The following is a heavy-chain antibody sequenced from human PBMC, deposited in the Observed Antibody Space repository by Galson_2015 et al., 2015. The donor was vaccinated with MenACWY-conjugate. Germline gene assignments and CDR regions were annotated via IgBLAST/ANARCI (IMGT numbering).Heavy chain of an antibody. Sequence: CTVSGGSISSGSSYWSWIRQPAGTGLEWLGRIYTSGSSGSTNYNPSLKSRVTISVDTSKNQFSLKLSSVTAADTAVYYCASLGYCSTTSCYAFDDWGQGTLVTVSS. J-gene: IGHJ4*02. CDR1: GGSISSGSSY. CDR2: IYTSGSSGST. V-gene: IGHV4-61*02. CDR3: ASLGYCSTTSCYAFDD. D-gene: IGHD2-2*01.